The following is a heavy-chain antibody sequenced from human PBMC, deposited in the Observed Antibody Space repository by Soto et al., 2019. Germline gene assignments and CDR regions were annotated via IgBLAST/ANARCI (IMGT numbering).Heavy chain of an antibody. CDR1: GGSFSGYY. V-gene: IGHV4-34*01. D-gene: IGHD6-6*01. J-gene: IGHJ6*03. Sequence: SETLSLTCAVYGGSFSGYYWSWIRQPPGKGLEWIGEINHSGSTNYNPSIKSRVTISVDTSKNQFSLKLSSVTAADTAVYYCARGTSGYSSSPYYYYYYYMDVWGKGTTVTVSS. CDR2: INHSGST. CDR3: ARGTSGYSSSPYYYYYYYMDV.